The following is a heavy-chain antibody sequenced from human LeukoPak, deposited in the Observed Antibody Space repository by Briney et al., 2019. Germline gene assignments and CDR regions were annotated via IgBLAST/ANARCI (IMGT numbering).Heavy chain of an antibody. CDR3: AKDIQVSSGQENRGDLDY. Sequence: PSETLSLTCTVSGGSISSYYWSWIRQPPGKGLEWIGYISDSGSTNYNPSLKSRVTISVDTSKNQFSLKLSSVTAADTAVYYCAKDIQVSSGQENRGDLDYWGQGTLVTVSS. D-gene: IGHD6-19*01. J-gene: IGHJ4*02. CDR2: ISDSGST. V-gene: IGHV4-59*08. CDR1: GGSISSYY.